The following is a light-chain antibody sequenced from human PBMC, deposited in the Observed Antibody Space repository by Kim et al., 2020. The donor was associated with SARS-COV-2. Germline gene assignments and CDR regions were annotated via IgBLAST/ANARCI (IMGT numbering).Light chain of an antibody. CDR1: SSDVGGYNA. V-gene: IGLV2-14*01. CDR3: SSYTGTSTVR. CDR2: DVI. J-gene: IGLJ2*01. Sequence: QSALTQPASVSGSPGQSFTISCTGTSSDVGGYNAVSWYQQHPGKAPKLTIYDVITRPSGVSNRFSGSKSGNTASLTISGLQAEDEADYYCSSYTGTSTVRLGGGTQLTVL.